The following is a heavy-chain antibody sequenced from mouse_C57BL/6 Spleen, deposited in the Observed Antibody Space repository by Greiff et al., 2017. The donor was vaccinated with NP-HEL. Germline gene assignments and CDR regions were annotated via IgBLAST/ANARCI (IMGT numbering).Heavy chain of an antibody. Sequence: EVQLQESGPELVKPGASVKISCKASGYTFTDYYMNWVKQSHGKSLEWIGDINPNNGGTSYNQKFKGKATLTVDKSSSTAYMELRSLTSEDSAVYYCARGDYYDYGFDYWGQGTTLTVSS. CDR3: ARGDYYDYGFDY. CDR1: GYTFTDYY. V-gene: IGHV1-26*01. J-gene: IGHJ2*01. D-gene: IGHD2-4*01. CDR2: INPNNGGT.